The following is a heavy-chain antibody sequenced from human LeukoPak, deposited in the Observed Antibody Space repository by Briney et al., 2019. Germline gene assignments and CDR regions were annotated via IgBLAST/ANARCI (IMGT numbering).Heavy chain of an antibody. V-gene: IGHV4-59*08. CDR3: AAAGGDYDFWSGYSSYYYYGMDV. J-gene: IGHJ6*02. Sequence: SETLSLTCTVSGGSISSYYWSWIRQPPGKGLEWIGYIYYSGSTNYNPSLKSRVTISVDTSKNQFSLKLSSVTAADTAVYYCAAAGGDYDFWSGYSSYYYYGMDVWGQGTTVTVSS. D-gene: IGHD3-3*01. CDR1: GGSISSYY. CDR2: IYYSGST.